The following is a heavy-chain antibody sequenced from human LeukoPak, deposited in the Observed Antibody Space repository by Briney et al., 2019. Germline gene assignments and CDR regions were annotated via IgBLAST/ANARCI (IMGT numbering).Heavy chain of an antibody. V-gene: IGHV4-59*01. CDR2: IYYSGST. CDR1: GGSISSYY. Sequence: SETLSLTCTVSGGSISSYYWSWIRQPPGKGLEWIGYIYYSGSTNYNPSLKSRVTISVDTSKNQFSLKLSSVTAADTAVYYCARDCSSTSSNGMDVWGQGTTVTASS. D-gene: IGHD2-2*01. J-gene: IGHJ6*02. CDR3: ARDCSSTSSNGMDV.